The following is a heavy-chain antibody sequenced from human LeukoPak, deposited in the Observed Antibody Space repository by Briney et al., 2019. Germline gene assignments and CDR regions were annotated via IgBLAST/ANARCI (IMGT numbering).Heavy chain of an antibody. J-gene: IGHJ4*02. V-gene: IGHV4-59*01. Sequence: SETLSLTCTVSGGSIRSYYWSWIRQPPGTGLEGIGYIYYSGSTNYNPSLKSRVTISVDTSKNQFSLKLSSVTAADTAVYYCARDSDCSGGSCYFDYWGQGTLVTVSS. CDR2: IYYSGST. CDR1: GGSIRSYY. D-gene: IGHD2-15*01. CDR3: ARDSDCSGGSCYFDY.